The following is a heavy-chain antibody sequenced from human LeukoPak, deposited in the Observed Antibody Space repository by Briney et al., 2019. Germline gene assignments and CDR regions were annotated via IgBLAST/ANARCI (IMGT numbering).Heavy chain of an antibody. CDR2: ISAYNGNT. J-gene: IGHJ6*02. CDR1: GYTFTSYG. V-gene: IGHV1-18*01. CDR3: ARDGYRSPYYYYYGMDV. D-gene: IGHD5-24*01. Sequence: ASVKVSCKASGYTFTSYGISWVRQAPGQGLEWMGWISAYNGNTNYAQKLQGRVTMTTDTSTSTAYMELRSLRSDDTAVYYCARDGYRSPYYYYYGMDVWGQGTTVTVSS.